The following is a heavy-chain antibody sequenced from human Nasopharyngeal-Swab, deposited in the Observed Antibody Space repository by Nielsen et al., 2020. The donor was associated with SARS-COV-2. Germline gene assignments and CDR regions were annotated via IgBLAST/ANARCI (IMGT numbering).Heavy chain of an antibody. V-gene: IGHV4-59*08. J-gene: IGHJ6*03. CDR2: ISYSGST. CDR3: ARHAPPVYYYYMDV. Sequence: ESLKISCAASGFTFSSYAMSWIRRPPGKGLDWIGYISYSGSTNYNPSLKSRVTISVDTSKKQFSLRLSSLTAADTAVYYCARHAPPVYYYYMDVWGKGTTVTVSS. CDR1: GFTFSSYA.